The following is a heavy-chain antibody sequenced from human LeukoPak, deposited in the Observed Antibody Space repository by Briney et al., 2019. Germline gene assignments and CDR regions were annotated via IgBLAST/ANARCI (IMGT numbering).Heavy chain of an antibody. CDR1: GFTFSGSA. V-gene: IGHV3-73*01. J-gene: IGHJ4*02. CDR2: IRSKAKSYTT. Sequence: GGSLRLSCAASGFTFSGSAMHWVRQASGKGLEWVGRIRSKAKSYTTTYVASVKGRFTISRDDSENMAYLEMSNLKTEDTAVYYCDVVTPAGDVRESYWGQGILVTVSS. D-gene: IGHD5-24*01. CDR3: DVVTPAGDVRESY.